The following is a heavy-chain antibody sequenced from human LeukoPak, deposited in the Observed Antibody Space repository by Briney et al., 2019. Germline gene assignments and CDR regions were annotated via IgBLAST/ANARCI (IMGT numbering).Heavy chain of an antibody. Sequence: PSETLSLTCTVSGGSISSGDYYWSWIRQPPGKGLEWIGYIYYSGSTYYNPSLKSRVTISINTSKNQFSLKLSSVTAADTAVYYCAREPVGAITGDYFDYWGQGTLVTVSS. J-gene: IGHJ4*02. V-gene: IGHV4-30-4*08. CDR2: IYYSGST. CDR3: AREPVGAITGDYFDY. CDR1: GGSISSGDYY. D-gene: IGHD1-26*01.